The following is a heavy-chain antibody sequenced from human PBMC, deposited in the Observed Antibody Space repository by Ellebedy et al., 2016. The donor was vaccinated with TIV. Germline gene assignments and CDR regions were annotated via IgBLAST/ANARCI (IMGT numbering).Heavy chain of an antibody. CDR3: AALGYYGSSIEW. CDR1: GGSFSGHY. J-gene: IGHJ4*02. D-gene: IGHD3-22*01. CDR2: INHNGIT. V-gene: IGHV4-34*01. Sequence: SETLSLTXAVYGGSFSGHYWTWIRQPPGKGLEWIGEINHNGITNYNPSLTSRITISIDTSKNQFSLKLSSVTAADTAVYHCAALGYYGSSIEWWGQGTLVTVSS.